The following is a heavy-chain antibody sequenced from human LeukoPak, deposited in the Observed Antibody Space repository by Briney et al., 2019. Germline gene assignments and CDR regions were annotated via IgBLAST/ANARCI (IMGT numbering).Heavy chain of an antibody. CDR3: AKDLRCSSWYDYFDY. CDR1: GFTVSSNY. Sequence: GGSLRLSCAASGFTVSSNYMSWVRQAPGQGLEWVSAISGRGGGTYYADSVKGRFTISRDNSKNTLYLQMNSLRAEDTAIYYCAKDLRCSSWYDYFDYWGQGTLVTVSS. V-gene: IGHV3-23*01. J-gene: IGHJ4*02. CDR2: ISGRGGGT. D-gene: IGHD6-13*01.